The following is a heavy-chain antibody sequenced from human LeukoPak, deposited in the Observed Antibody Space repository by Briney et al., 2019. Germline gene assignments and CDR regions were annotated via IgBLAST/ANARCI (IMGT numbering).Heavy chain of an antibody. CDR3: ASGYSGYDSGDC. V-gene: IGHV3-21*01. Sequence: GGSLRLSCAASGFTFSSYSMNWVRQAPGKGLEWVSSISSSSSYIYYADSVKGRFTISRDNAKNSLYLQMNSLRAEDTAVYYCASGYSGYDSGDCWGQGTLVTVSS. J-gene: IGHJ4*02. D-gene: IGHD5-12*01. CDR2: ISSSSSYI. CDR1: GFTFSSYS.